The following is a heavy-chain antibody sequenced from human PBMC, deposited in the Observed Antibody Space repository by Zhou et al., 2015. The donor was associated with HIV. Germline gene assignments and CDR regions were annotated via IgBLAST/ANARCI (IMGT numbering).Heavy chain of an antibody. Sequence: QVQLVQSGAEVKKPGSSVKVSCKASGGTFSSYAISWVRQAPGQGLEWMGGIIPIFGTANYAQKFQGRVTITADESTSTAYMELSSLRSEDTAVYYCARAGNIVVVPAAGGCYYWGQGNPGHRLL. CDR1: GGTFSSYA. D-gene: IGHD2-2*01. CDR3: ARAGNIVVVPAAGGCYY. J-gene: IGHJ4*02. V-gene: IGHV1-69*12. CDR2: IIPIFGTA.